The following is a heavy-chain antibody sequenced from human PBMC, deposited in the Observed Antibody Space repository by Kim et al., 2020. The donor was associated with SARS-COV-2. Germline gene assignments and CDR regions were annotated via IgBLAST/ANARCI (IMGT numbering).Heavy chain of an antibody. CDR3: ARDRYSYGDYYYYGMDV. V-gene: IGHV3-53*01. D-gene: IGHD5-18*01. J-gene: IGHJ6*02. Sequence: KGRFTISRDNSKNTLNLQMNSLRAEDTAVYYCARDRYSYGDYYYYGMDVWGQGTTVTVSS.